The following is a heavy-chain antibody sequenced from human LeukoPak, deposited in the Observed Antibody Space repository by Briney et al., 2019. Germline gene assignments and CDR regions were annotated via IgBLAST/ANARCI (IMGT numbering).Heavy chain of an antibody. CDR3: ARIGGDSHVDY. Sequence: GGSLRLSCAASGFTFSTYGMSWVRQAPGKGLEWVSVFGGSGGSTYYADSVKGRFTISRDNSKNTLYLQMNSLRAEDTAVYYCARIGGDSHVDYWGQGTLVTVSS. V-gene: IGHV3-23*01. D-gene: IGHD1-26*01. CDR2: FGGSGGST. J-gene: IGHJ4*02. CDR1: GFTFSTYG.